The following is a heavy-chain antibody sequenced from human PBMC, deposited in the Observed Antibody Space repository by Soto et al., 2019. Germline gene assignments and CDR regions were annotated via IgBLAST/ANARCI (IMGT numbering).Heavy chain of an antibody. CDR3: SKTASGTYSES. Sequence: GGSLILSCVASGFTFNNCGMNWVRQAPGKGLEWVSGISGSGITTYYADSVKGRFTISRDTSKNTLYLQMNSLRAEDTAVYYCSKTASGTYSESWGQGTLVTVSS. J-gene: IGHJ4*02. D-gene: IGHD1-26*01. CDR2: ISGSGITT. V-gene: IGHV3-23*01. CDR1: GFTFNNCG.